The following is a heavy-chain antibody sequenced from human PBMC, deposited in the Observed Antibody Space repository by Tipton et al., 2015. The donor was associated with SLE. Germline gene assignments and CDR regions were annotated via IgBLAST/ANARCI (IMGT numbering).Heavy chain of an antibody. J-gene: IGHJ4*02. Sequence: TLSLTCAVYSGSFSGYYCSWIRQPPGKGPEWIGGITLGGATDYNPSLKSRVAISVDTSKNHFSLRLTSLTAADTAVYYCTMRRPQVWSFDYWGQGNLLTVSS. CDR2: ITLGGAT. CDR1: SGSFSGYY. D-gene: IGHD2-8*01. CDR3: TMRRPQVWSFDY. V-gene: IGHV4-34*01.